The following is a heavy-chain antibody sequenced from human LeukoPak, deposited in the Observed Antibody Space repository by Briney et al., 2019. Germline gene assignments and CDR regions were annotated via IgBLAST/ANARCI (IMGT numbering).Heavy chain of an antibody. V-gene: IGHV1-69*05. CDR3: ARASDYGGFNWFDP. CDR1: GGTFSSYA. J-gene: IGHJ5*02. Sequence: ASVKVSCKASGGTFSSYAISWVRQAPGQGLEWMGGIIPIFGTANYAQKFQGRVTITTDEPTSTAYMELSSLRSEDTAVYYCARASDYGGFNWFDPWGQGTLVTVSS. CDR2: IIPIFGTA. D-gene: IGHD4-23*01.